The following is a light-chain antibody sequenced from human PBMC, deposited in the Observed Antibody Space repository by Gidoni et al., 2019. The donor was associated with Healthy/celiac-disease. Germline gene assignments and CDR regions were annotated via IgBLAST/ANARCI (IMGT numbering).Light chain of an antibody. J-gene: IGKJ3*01. CDR1: QSISSW. CDR3: QQYNSYPRFT. V-gene: IGKV1-5*03. CDR2: KAS. Sequence: DIQMTQSPSTLSASVGDRVTITCRASQSISSWLAWYQQKPGKAPKLLIYKASSLESGVPSRFSGSGSGTEFTLTIRSLQPDDFATYYCQQYNSYPRFTFGPXDQSGYQT.